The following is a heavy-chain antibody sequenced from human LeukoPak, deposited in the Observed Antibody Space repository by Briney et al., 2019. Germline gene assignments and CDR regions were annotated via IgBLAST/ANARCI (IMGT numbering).Heavy chain of an antibody. Sequence: SETLSLTRNVSGDYTTTTNYYWAWIRHPPGKGREWIASVFYSGTTYYNPPLKTRVVISIATAKKQISLRLSSVTATATAIYYCARRSRLYKHESTGYHDSWGQGTMVTVSS. J-gene: IGHJ4*02. CDR2: VFYSGTT. V-gene: IGHV4-39*01. D-gene: IGHD3-9*01. CDR1: GDYTTTTNYY. CDR3: ARRSRLYKHESTGYHDS.